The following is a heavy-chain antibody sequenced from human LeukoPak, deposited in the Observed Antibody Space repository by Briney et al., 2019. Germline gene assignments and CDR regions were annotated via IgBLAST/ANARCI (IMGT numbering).Heavy chain of an antibody. CDR1: GGSISSSF. D-gene: IGHD6-13*01. CDR3: ARGKYSSSSNDY. J-gene: IGHJ4*02. Sequence: SETLSLTCTVSGGSISSSFWNWIRQSPGKGLEWIGYIYYTGSTNYNPSLKSRVTISVDTSKNQFSLEVTSVTAADTAVYYCARGKYSSSSNDYWGQGTLVTVSS. V-gene: IGHV4-59*08. CDR2: IYYTGST.